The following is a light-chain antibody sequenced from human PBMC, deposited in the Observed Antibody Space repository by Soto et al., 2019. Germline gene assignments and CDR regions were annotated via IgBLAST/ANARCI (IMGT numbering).Light chain of an antibody. CDR1: SSNIGKNY. CDR3: GTWDSSLSGGV. Sequence: QSVLTQPPSVSAAPGQKVTISCSGSSSNIGKNYVSWYQQLPGTAPKLLIYDNNKRPSGIPDRFSGSKSGTSATLGITGLQTGDEADYYCGTWDSSLSGGVFGGGTKVTVL. CDR2: DNN. V-gene: IGLV1-51*01. J-gene: IGLJ3*02.